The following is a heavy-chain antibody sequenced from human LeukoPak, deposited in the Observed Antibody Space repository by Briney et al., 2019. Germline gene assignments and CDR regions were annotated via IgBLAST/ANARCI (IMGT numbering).Heavy chain of an antibody. CDR3: ARGAHKRDDYGGFFDY. V-gene: IGHV3-30*02. D-gene: IGHD4-23*01. CDR2: IRYDGSNK. CDR1: GFTFSSYG. J-gene: IGHJ4*02. Sequence: GGSLRLSCAASGFTFSSYGMHWVRQAPGKGLEWVAFIRYDGSNKYYADSVKGRFTISGDNSKNTLYLQMNSLRAEDTAVYYCARGAHKRDDYGGFFDYWGQGTLVTVSS.